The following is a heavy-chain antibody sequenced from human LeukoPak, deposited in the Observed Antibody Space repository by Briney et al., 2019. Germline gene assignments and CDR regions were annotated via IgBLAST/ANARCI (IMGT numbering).Heavy chain of an antibody. CDR2: MNPNSGNT. J-gene: IGHJ4*02. Sequence: ASVKVSCKASGYTFTSYDINWVRQAPGQGLEWMGWMNPNSGNTGYAQKFQGRVTMTRNTSISTAYMELSSLRSEDTAVYYCARPVGHSSSSVPEDYWGQGTLVTVSS. CDR1: GYTFTSYD. CDR3: ARPVGHSSSSVPEDY. V-gene: IGHV1-8*01. D-gene: IGHD6-6*01.